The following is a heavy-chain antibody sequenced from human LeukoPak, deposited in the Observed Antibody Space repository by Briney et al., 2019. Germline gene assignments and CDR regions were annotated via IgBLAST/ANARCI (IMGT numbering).Heavy chain of an antibody. V-gene: IGHV1-2*06. CDR2: INPNSGGT. J-gene: IGHJ6*03. Sequence: ASVKVSCKASGYTFTGYYMHWVRQAPGQGLEWMGRINPNSGGTNYAQKFQGRVTMTRDTSISTAYMELSRLRSDDTAVYYYARDIPVPSLSYYYYYMDVWGKGTTVTVSS. CDR1: GYTFTGYY. CDR3: ARDIPVPSLSYYYYYMDV.